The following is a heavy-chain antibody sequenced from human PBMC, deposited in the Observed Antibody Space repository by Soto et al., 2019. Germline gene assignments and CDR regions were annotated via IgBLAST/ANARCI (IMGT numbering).Heavy chain of an antibody. CDR1: GGSISSSSYY. CDR3: ARINKGYGTDS. CDR2: IDYTGNT. J-gene: IGHJ4*02. V-gene: IGHV4-39*01. Sequence: PSETLSLTCTVSGGSISSSSYYWGCIRQPPGKGLEWIASIDYTGNTFYNPSLTSRVTISVDTSKNQFSLKVTSVTAADTAVYSCARINKGYGTDSWGQGTLVTVSS. D-gene: IGHD5-18*01.